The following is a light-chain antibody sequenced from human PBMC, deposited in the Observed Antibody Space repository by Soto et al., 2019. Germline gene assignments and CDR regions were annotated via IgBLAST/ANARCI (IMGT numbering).Light chain of an antibody. CDR2: AAS. J-gene: IGKJ2*01. CDR1: QSIDNF. V-gene: IGKV1-39*01. Sequence: DIQMTQSPSSLSASVGDRVTITCRPSQSIDNFLNWYQQKPGKAPNLLIYAASSLQSGVSPRFSGSGSGTDFTLTISSLQPEDSATYYCQQSYSLPYTFGQGTKVEIK. CDR3: QQSYSLPYT.